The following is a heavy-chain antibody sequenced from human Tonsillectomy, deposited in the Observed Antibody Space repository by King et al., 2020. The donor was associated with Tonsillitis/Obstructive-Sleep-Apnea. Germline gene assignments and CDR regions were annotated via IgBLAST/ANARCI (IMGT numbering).Heavy chain of an antibody. CDR3: ARVCSSTSCRYDAFDI. Sequence: VQLVQSGAEVKKPGASVKVSCKASGYTFTGYYMHWVRQAPGQGLEWMGWINPNSGGTNYAQKFQGRVTMTRDTSISTAYMELSRLRSDDTAVYYCARVCSSTSCRYDAFDIWGQGTMVTVSS. CDR2: INPNSGGT. CDR1: GYTFTGYY. D-gene: IGHD2-2*01. V-gene: IGHV1-2*02. J-gene: IGHJ3*02.